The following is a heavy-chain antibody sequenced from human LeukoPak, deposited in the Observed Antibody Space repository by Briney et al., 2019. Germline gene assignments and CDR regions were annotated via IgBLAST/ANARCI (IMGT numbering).Heavy chain of an antibody. V-gene: IGHV4-59*12. J-gene: IGHJ4*02. Sequence: SETLSLTCTVSGGSISSYYWSWIRQPPGRGLEWIGQIFHSGSTTYSPSLKSRVTISVDKSKNQFSLRLTSVTAADTAVYYCARSPTKRVPEDYWGQGTLVTASS. CDR3: ARSPTKRVPEDY. D-gene: IGHD2-2*01. CDR2: IFHSGST. CDR1: GGSISSYY.